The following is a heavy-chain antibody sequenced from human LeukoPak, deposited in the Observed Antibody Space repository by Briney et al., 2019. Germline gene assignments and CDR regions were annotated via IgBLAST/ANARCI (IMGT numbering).Heavy chain of an antibody. Sequence: PSETLSPTCTISGGSASDYYWSWIRQSPGKGLEWIGYIYYTGSTTYNPSLKSRVTISADTSKNQFSLKLSSVTAADTAVYYCASRKLGNDYWGQGTLVTVSS. J-gene: IGHJ4*02. CDR1: GGSASDYY. CDR3: ASRKLGNDY. D-gene: IGHD7-27*01. V-gene: IGHV4-59*02. CDR2: IYYTGST.